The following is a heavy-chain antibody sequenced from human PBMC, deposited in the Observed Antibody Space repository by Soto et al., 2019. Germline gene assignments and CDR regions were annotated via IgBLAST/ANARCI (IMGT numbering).Heavy chain of an antibody. Sequence: PSETLSLTCTVSGGSISSGGYYWSWIRQHPGKGLEWIGYIYYSGSTYYNPSLKSRVTISVDTSKNQFSLKLSSVTAADTAVYYCARDRITIFGVVTYYYGMDVWGQGTTVTVSS. CDR2: IYYSGST. J-gene: IGHJ6*02. V-gene: IGHV4-31*03. CDR3: ARDRITIFGVVTYYYGMDV. D-gene: IGHD3-3*01. CDR1: GGSISSGGYY.